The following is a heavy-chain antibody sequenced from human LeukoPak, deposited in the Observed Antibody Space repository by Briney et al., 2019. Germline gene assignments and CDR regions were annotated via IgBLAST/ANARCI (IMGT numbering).Heavy chain of an antibody. CDR1: GGSISSHY. V-gene: IGHV4-59*11. CDR3: AAAGTMSNWFDP. Sequence: SETLSLTCTVSGGSISSHYWNWIRQPPGKGLEWIGYIYYSGSTNYNPSLKSRVTISVDTSKNQFSLKLSSVTAADTAVYYCAAAGTMSNWFDPWGQGTLVTVSS. J-gene: IGHJ5*02. D-gene: IGHD6-13*01. CDR2: IYYSGST.